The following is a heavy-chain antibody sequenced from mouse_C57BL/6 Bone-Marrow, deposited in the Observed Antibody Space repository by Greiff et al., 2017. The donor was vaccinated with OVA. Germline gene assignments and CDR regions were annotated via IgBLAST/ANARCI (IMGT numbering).Heavy chain of an antibody. Sequence: EVQGVESGGGLVKPGGSLKLSCAASVFTFSSYAMSWVRQTPEKRLEWVATISDGGSYTYYPDNVKGRFTISRDNAKNNLYLQMSHLKSEDTAMYYCARGLRRSWFAYWGQGTLVTVSA. CDR1: VFTFSSYA. CDR3: ARGLRRSWFAY. D-gene: IGHD3-2*02. CDR2: ISDGGSYT. J-gene: IGHJ3*01. V-gene: IGHV5-4*01.